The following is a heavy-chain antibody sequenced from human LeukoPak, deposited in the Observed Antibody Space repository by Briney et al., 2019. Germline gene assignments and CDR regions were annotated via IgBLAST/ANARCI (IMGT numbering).Heavy chain of an antibody. CDR3: ARSTLAARLLMDV. CDR2: INPSGGST. J-gene: IGHJ6*02. V-gene: IGHV1-46*01. D-gene: IGHD6-6*01. CDR1: GYTFTSYY. Sequence: GASVKVSCKASGYTFTSYYMHWVRQAPGQGLEWMGIINPSGGSTSYAQKFQGRVTMTRDTSTSTVYMELSSLRSEDAAVYYCARSTLAARLLMDVWGQGTTVTVSS.